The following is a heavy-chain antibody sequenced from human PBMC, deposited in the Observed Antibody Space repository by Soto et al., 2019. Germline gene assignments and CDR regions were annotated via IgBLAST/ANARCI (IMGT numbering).Heavy chain of an antibody. CDR1: GFTFSNAW. Sequence: PGGSLRLSCVASGFTFSNAWMSWVRQAPGKGLEWLASITSDSSHIDYADSVRGRFAVSRDNARKSLYLQMDSLGVEDTGVYYCATPYYYNHWGPGTLVTVSS. J-gene: IGHJ5*02. D-gene: IGHD3-22*01. CDR3: ATPYYYNH. CDR2: ITSDSSHI. V-gene: IGHV3-21*01.